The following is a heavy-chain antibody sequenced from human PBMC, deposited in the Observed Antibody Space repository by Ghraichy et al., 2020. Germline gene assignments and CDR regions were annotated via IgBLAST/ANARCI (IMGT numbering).Heavy chain of an antibody. CDR2: IWYDGSNK. V-gene: IGHV3-33*01. J-gene: IGHJ2*01. CDR1: GFTFSSYG. D-gene: IGHD6-19*01. CDR3: ARDRGRQWLTYWYFDL. Sequence: GGSLRLSCAASGFTFSSYGMHWVCQAPGKGLEWVAVIWYDGSNKYYADSVKGRFTISRDNSKNTLYLQMNSLRAEDTAVYYCARDRGRQWLTYWYFDLWGRGTLVTVSS.